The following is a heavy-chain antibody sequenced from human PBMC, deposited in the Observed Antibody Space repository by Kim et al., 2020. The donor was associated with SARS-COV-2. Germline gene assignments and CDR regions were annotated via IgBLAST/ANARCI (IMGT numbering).Heavy chain of an antibody. J-gene: IGHJ2*01. CDR3: ARDLLALGNIGRYFDL. CDR2: ISSSSSYT. V-gene: IGHV3-11*06. Sequence: GGSLRLSCAASGFTFSDYYMSWIRQAPGKGLEWVSYISSSSSYTNYADSVKGRFTISRDNAKNSLYLQMNSLRAEDTAVYYCARDLLALGNIGRYFDLWGRGTLVTVSS. CDR1: GFTFSDYY. D-gene: IGHD3-3*01.